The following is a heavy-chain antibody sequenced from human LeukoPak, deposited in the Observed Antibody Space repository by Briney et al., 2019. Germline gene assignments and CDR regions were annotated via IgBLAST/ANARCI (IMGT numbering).Heavy chain of an antibody. CDR1: GGSISSGSYY. CDR3: ARARGIAAEDWYFDL. V-gene: IGHV4-61*02. D-gene: IGHD6-13*01. Sequence: SQTLSLTCTVSGGSISSGSYYWSWIRQPAGKGLEWIGRIYTSGSTNYNPSLKSRVTISVDTSKNQFSLKLSSVTAADTAVYYCARARGIAAEDWYFDLWGRGTLVTVSS. J-gene: IGHJ2*01. CDR2: IYTSGST.